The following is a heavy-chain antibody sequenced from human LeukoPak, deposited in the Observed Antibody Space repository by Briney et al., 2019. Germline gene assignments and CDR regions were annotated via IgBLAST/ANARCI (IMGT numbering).Heavy chain of an antibody. CDR3: ARAVNKYYDFWSGRTFDP. D-gene: IGHD3-3*01. V-gene: IGHV1-18*01. J-gene: IGHJ5*02. CDR2: ISAYNGNT. CDR1: GYTFTSYG. Sequence: ASVKVSCXASGYTFTSYGISWVRQAPGQGLEWMGWISAYNGNTNYAQKLQGRVTMTTDTSTSTAYMELRSLRSDDTAVYYCARAVNKYYDFWSGRTFDPWGQGTLVTVSS.